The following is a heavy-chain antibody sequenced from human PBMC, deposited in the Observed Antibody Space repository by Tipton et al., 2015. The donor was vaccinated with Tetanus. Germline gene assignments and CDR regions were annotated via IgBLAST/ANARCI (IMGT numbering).Heavy chain of an antibody. V-gene: IGHV3-30-3*01. J-gene: IGHJ4*02. CDR2: ISYDGSNK. D-gene: IGHD1-14*01. CDR1: GFTFSNYW. Sequence: SLRLSCVASGFTFSNYWMSWVRQAPGKGPEWVAVISYDGSNKYDAESVKGRLTISRDNSNNTLYVQMDSLRAEDTAVYYCARAPNRISRAYDYWGQGTQITVSS. CDR3: ARAPNRISRAYDY.